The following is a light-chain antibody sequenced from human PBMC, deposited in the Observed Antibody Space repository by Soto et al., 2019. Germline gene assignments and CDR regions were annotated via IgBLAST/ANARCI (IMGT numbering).Light chain of an antibody. J-gene: IGKJ4*01. CDR3: QQTTTSPLT. CDR2: TAS. V-gene: IGKV1D-12*01. CDR1: QGVSTW. Sequence: DIQMTQSPSSVSASVGDRVTITCRASQGVSTWLAWYQQKPGKAPNLLVYTASSLQSGVPSRFSGSGSGTAITLTISSLQPEDFATYYCQQTTTSPLTFGGGTKVEI.